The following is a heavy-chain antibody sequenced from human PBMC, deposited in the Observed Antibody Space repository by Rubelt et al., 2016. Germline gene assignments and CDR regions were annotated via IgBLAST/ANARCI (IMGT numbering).Heavy chain of an antibody. CDR1: GGSISSYY. CDR3: ARAPRRGGYDILTGYYYFDY. J-gene: IGHJ4*02. Sequence: QVQLQESGPGLVKPSETLSLTCTVSGGSISSYYWSWIRQPPGKGLEWIGYIYYSGSTNYNPSLKSRVTISVDTAKNQFSLKLSSVTAADTAVYYCARAPRRGGYDILTGYYYFDYWGQGTLVTVSS. V-gene: IGHV4-59*12. CDR2: IYYSGST. D-gene: IGHD3-9*01.